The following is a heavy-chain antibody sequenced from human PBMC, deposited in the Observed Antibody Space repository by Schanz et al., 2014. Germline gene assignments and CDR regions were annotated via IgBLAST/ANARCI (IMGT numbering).Heavy chain of an antibody. CDR2: ISHSGGSK. CDR3: AKQIHYDILTVTRN. J-gene: IGHJ4*02. V-gene: IGHV3-23*01. CDR1: GFTFNSYA. Sequence: VQLLESGGGLVQPGGSLRLSCAASGFTFNSYAMTWVRQAPGKGLEWVSSISHSGGSKYYADSVKGRFTISRDNSENTLYLQMNSLSADDTAVFYCAKQIHYDILTVTRNWGQGTLVTVSS. D-gene: IGHD3-9*01.